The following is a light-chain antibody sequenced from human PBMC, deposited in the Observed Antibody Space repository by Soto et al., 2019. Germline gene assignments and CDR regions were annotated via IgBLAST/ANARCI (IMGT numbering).Light chain of an antibody. Sequence: DGVMTQSPASLAVSLGERATINCKSSQNILYNSNNKNYVAWYQQKPGQPPKLLIYWASIRESGVPDRFSGSGSGTDFTLTISSLQAEDVAVYYCQQYYTSPTWTFGQRTKVDIK. CDR1: QNILYNSNNKNY. CDR3: QQYYTSPTWT. CDR2: WAS. V-gene: IGKV4-1*01. J-gene: IGKJ1*01.